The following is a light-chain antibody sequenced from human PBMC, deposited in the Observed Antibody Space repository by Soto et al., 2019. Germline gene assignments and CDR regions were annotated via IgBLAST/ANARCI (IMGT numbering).Light chain of an antibody. CDR1: QSVSSNY. CDR2: GAS. CDR3: QQYGSSRWT. Sequence: ENVLTQSPGTLSLSPGERATLSCRASQSVSSNYVAWYQQKPGQAPRLLVYGASSRATGIPDRFSGSGSGTDFTITISRLESEDFAVYYCQQYGSSRWTFGQGTKVEIK. V-gene: IGKV3-20*01. J-gene: IGKJ1*01.